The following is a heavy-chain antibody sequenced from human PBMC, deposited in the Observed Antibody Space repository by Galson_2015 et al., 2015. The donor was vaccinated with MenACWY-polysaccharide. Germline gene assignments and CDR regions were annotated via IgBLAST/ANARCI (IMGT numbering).Heavy chain of an antibody. J-gene: IGHJ4*02. CDR2: IAPDGSHK. Sequence: SLRLSCAASGFTFSKYWMSWVRQGPGKGLEWVANIAPDGSHKYYVDSVRGRFTILRDDSRNMLFLQMNSLKIDDTAVYYCTTGPAAGEPDYWGQGTLVTVSS. CDR1: GFTFSKYW. CDR3: TTGPAAGEPDY. V-gene: IGHV3-7*03. D-gene: IGHD6-13*01.